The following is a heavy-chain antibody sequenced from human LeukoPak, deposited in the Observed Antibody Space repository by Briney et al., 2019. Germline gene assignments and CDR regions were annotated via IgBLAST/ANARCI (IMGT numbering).Heavy chain of an antibody. J-gene: IGHJ3*02. CDR3: ARDTRWNAFDI. CDR1: GGSISSNY. D-gene: IGHD4-23*01. V-gene: IGHV4-59*01. CDR2: IYYSGST. Sequence: SETLSLTCTVSGGSISSNYWSWFRQSPGKGLEWIGYIYYSGSTHYNPSLKSRVTTSVDTSKKQFSLKVGSVTTADTAVYYCARDTRWNAFDIWGQGTLVTVSS.